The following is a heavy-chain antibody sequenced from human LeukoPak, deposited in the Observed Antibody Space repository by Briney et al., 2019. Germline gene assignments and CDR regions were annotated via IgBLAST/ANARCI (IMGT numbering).Heavy chain of an antibody. J-gene: IGHJ3*02. CDR3: ARIYSSSSSRGAFDI. D-gene: IGHD6-6*01. Sequence: GGSLRLSCAASGFTFSSYGMTWVRQAPGKGLEWVSYISSSSSTIYYADSVKGRFTISRDNSKNTLYLQMNSLRAEDTAVYYCARIYSSSSSRGAFDIWGQGTMVTVSS. V-gene: IGHV3-48*01. CDR1: GFTFSSYG. CDR2: ISSSSSTI.